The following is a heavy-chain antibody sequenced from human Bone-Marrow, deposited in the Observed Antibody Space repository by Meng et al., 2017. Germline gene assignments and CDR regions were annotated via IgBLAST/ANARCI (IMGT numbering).Heavy chain of an antibody. Sequence: QVQVAGPGPGRGNASGTLSLTCFVPGGSISSIDWWSWVRQPPGKGLEWIGEIYHGGDTNYNPSLKSRVTIAIDKSKNQFSLKLSSVTAADTAVYYCASWIYSCGWQWGQGALVTVSS. D-gene: IGHD6-19*01. CDR3: ASWIYSCGWQ. CDR2: IYHGGDT. J-gene: IGHJ4*02. V-gene: IGHV4/OR15-8*02. CDR1: GGSISSIDW.